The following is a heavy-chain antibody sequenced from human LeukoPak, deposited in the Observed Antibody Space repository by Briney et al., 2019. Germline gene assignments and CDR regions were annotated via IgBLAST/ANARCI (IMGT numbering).Heavy chain of an antibody. V-gene: IGHV3-21*01. CDR2: MRTTSRYI. CDR3: ARCSSSGAEAFDM. Sequence: PGGSLRLSCAASGFTFNNYCMNWVRQAPGKGLEWVSSMRTTSRYIYYAESVKGRFTISRDNAKSSLYLQMNSLRDEDTAVYYCARCSSSGAEAFDMWGHGTMVIVSS. CDR1: GFTFNNYC. D-gene: IGHD6-25*01. J-gene: IGHJ3*02.